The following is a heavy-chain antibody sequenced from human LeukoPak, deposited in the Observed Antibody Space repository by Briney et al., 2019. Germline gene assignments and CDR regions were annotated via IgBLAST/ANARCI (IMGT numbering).Heavy chain of an antibody. CDR3: ARGDSYYFDY. Sequence: GGSLRLSCAASGFTFSSYGMHWVRQAPGRGLEWVAFLRYDGSNKYYADSVKGRFTISRDKSKNTLYLQMNSLRAEDTAVYYCARGDSYYFDYWGQGTLVTVSS. V-gene: IGHV3-30*02. D-gene: IGHD3-22*01. CDR2: LRYDGSNK. CDR1: GFTFSSYG. J-gene: IGHJ4*02.